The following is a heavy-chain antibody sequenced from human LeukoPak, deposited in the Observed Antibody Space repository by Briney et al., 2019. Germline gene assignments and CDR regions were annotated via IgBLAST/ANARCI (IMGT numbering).Heavy chain of an antibody. J-gene: IGHJ4*02. CDR1: GFTFSSYA. Sequence: GGSLRLSCAASGFTFSSYAMSWVRQAPGKGLEWVSAISGSGGSTYYADSVKGRFTISRDNSKNTLYLQMNSLRAEDTAVYYCAETRGFYGELKSYYFDYWGQGTLVTVSS. CDR2: ISGSGGST. CDR3: AETRGFYGELKSYYFDY. V-gene: IGHV3-23*01. D-gene: IGHD1-26*01.